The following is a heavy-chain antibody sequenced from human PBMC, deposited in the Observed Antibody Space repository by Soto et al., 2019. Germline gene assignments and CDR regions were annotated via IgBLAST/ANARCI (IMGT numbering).Heavy chain of an antibody. CDR1: GGTFSRYA. D-gene: IGHD3-22*01. CDR3: ARGVYYDSRGYYFFF. J-gene: IGHJ4*02. Sequence: SVKVSCKASGGTFSRYALSWVRQAPGQGPEWMGGIVPMFGTANYAQKFQDRVTITADESTSTAYMQLSSLRSEDTAVYYCARGVYYDSRGYYFFFWGQGTLVTVSS. V-gene: IGHV1-69*13. CDR2: IVPMFGTA.